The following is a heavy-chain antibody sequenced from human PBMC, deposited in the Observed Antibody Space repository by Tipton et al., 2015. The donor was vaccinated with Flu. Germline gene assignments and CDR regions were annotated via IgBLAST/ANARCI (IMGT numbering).Heavy chain of an antibody. D-gene: IGHD5-18*01. V-gene: IGHV3-53*01. Sequence: SLRLSCAASGFTVSSNYMRWVRQAPGKGLEWVSVIYSGGSTYYADSVKGRFTISRDNSKNTMYLQMNSLRAKDTAVYYCARGIPTHDAFDIWGQGTMVTVSS. CDR3: ARGIPTHDAFDI. J-gene: IGHJ3*02. CDR2: IYSGGST. CDR1: GFTVSSNY.